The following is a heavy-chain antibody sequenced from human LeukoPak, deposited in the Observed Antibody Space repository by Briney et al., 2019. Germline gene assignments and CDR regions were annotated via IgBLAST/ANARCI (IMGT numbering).Heavy chain of an antibody. J-gene: IGHJ4*02. V-gene: IGHV4-39*07. Sequence: SETLSLTCSVSGGSISTSNYYWVWIRQPPGKGLEWIGEINHSGSTNYNPSLKSRVTISVDTSKNQFSLKLSSVTAADTAVYYCARGLGYYGSGRVFDYWGQGTLVTVSS. D-gene: IGHD3-10*01. CDR2: INHSGST. CDR1: GGSISTSNYY. CDR3: ARGLGYYGSGRVFDY.